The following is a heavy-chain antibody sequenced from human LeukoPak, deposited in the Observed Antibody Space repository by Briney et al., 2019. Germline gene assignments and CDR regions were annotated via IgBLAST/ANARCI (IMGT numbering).Heavy chain of an antibody. J-gene: IGHJ4*02. CDR2: INPNSGGT. CDR3: ARDPYYGSGSFDY. Sequence: ASVKVSCKASGYTFTGYYMHWVRQAPGQGLGWMGWINPNSGGTNYAQKFQGRVTMTRDTSISTAYMELSRLRSDDTAVYYCARDPYYGSGSFDYWGQGTLVTVSS. D-gene: IGHD3-10*01. CDR1: GYTFTGYY. V-gene: IGHV1-2*02.